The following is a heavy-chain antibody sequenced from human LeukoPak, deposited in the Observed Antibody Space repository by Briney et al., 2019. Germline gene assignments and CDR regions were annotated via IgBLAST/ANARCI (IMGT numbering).Heavy chain of an antibody. CDR3: AREGDYSNYVRYFDY. CDR1: GYTFTGYY. CDR2: INPNSGGT. J-gene: IGHJ4*02. D-gene: IGHD4-11*01. V-gene: IGHV1-2*02. Sequence: ASVTVSCKASGYTFTGYYMHWVRQAPGQGLEWMGWINPNSGGTNYAQKFQGRVTMTRDTSISTAYMELSRLRSDDTAVYYCAREGDYSNYVRYFDYWGQGTLVTVSS.